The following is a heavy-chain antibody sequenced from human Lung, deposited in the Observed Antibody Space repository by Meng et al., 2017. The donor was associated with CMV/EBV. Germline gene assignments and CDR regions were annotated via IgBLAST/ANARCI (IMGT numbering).Heavy chain of an antibody. CDR3: ARIVTGITMIVVALDY. Sequence: GESLKISCAASGFTFSSYAMHWVRQAPGKGLEWVAVISYDGSNKYYADSVKGRFTISRDNSKNTLYLQMNSLRAEDTAVYYCARIVTGITMIVVALDYWGHGTLVTVSS. J-gene: IGHJ4*01. D-gene: IGHD3-22*01. CDR2: ISYDGSNK. CDR1: GFTFSSYA. V-gene: IGHV3-30-3*01.